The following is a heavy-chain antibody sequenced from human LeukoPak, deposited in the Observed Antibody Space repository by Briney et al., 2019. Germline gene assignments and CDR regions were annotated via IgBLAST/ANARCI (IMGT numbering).Heavy chain of an antibody. V-gene: IGHV3-30*02. CDR2: IWYDGSNK. Sequence: PGGSLRLSCAASGFTFSSYGMHWVRQAPGKGLEWVAVIWYDGSNKYYADSVKGRFTISRDNSKNTLYLQMNSLRAEDTAVYYCACNLYDSSGYEYFQHWGQGTLVTVSS. CDR3: ACNLYDSSGYEYFQH. D-gene: IGHD3-22*01. CDR1: GFTFSSYG. J-gene: IGHJ1*01.